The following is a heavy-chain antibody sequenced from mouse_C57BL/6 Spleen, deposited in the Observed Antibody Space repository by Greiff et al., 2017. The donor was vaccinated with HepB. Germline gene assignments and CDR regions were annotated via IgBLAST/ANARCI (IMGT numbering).Heavy chain of an antibody. V-gene: IGHV6-3*01. CDR1: GFTFSNYW. D-gene: IGHD3-2*02. CDR3: TGGSSGSYYFDY. Sequence: EVQLQESGGGLVQPGGSMKLSCVASGFTFSNYWMNWVRQSPEKGLEWVAQIRLKSDNYATHYAESVKGRFTISRDDSKSSVYLQMNNLRAEDTGIYYCTGGSSGSYYFDYWGQGTTLTVSS. CDR2: IRLKSDNYAT. J-gene: IGHJ2*01.